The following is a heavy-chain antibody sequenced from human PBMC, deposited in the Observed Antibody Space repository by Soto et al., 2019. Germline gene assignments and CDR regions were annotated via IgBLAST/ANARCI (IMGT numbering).Heavy chain of an antibody. CDR1: GGSISSYY. D-gene: IGHD1-26*01. V-gene: IGHV4-59*01. CDR2: IYYSGST. CDR3: ALYSGKYSGLGPS. Sequence: SETLSLTCTVSGGSISSYYWSWIRQPPGKGLEWIGYIYYSGSTNYNPSLKSRVTFTSDTSASTAYMELSSLRSEDTAVFYCALYSGKYSGLGPSWGQGTLVTVSS. J-gene: IGHJ5*02.